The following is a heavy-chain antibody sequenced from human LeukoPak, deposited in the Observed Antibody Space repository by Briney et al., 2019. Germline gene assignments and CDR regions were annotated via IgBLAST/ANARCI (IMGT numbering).Heavy chain of an antibody. CDR2: INHSGST. CDR1: GGSVSGYY. Sequence: TSETLSLTCAVYGGSVSGYYWSWIRQPPGKGLEWIGEINHSGSTNYNPSLKSRVTISVDTSKNQFSLKLSSVTAADTAVYYCARDSNYGLTYYFDYWGQGTLVTVSS. V-gene: IGHV4-34*01. D-gene: IGHD4-17*01. CDR3: ARDSNYGLTYYFDY. J-gene: IGHJ4*02.